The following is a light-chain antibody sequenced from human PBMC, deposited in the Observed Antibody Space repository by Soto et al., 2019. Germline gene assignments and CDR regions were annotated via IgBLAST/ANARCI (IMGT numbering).Light chain of an antibody. Sequence: AIQMTQSPSSLSASVGDRVTITCRASQDIRKDLAWYQQKPGKAPQILIYGASTLQTGVASRFSGSGSATDFTLTISSLQSEDFAVYYCQQYNNWPWTFGQGTKV. CDR1: QDIRKD. J-gene: IGKJ1*01. CDR2: GAS. CDR3: QQYNNWPWT. V-gene: IGKV1-6*01.